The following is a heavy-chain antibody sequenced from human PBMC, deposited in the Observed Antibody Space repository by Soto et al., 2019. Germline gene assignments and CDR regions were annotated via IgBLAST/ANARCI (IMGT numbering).Heavy chain of an antibody. CDR1: GGTFSSYA. J-gene: IGHJ4*02. Sequence: SVKVSCKASGGTFSSYAISWVRQAPGQGLEWMGGIIPIFGTANYAQKFQGRVTITADESTSTAYMELSSLRSEDTAVYYCARDERPYYYDSSGYYPSMYYFDYWGQGTLVTVSS. CDR3: ARDERPYYYDSSGYYPSMYYFDY. CDR2: IIPIFGTA. D-gene: IGHD3-22*01. V-gene: IGHV1-69*13.